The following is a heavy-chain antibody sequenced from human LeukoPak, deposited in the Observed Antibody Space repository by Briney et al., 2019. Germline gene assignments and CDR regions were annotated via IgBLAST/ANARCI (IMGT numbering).Heavy chain of an antibody. CDR1: GFTFSSYG. CDR2: ISYDGSNK. Sequence: GGSLRLSCAASGFTFSSYGMHWVCQAPGKGLEWVAVISYDGSNKYYADSVKGRFTISRDNSKNTLYLQMNSLRAEDTAVYYCAKREAFDIWGQGTMVTVSS. J-gene: IGHJ3*02. V-gene: IGHV3-30*18. CDR3: AKREAFDI.